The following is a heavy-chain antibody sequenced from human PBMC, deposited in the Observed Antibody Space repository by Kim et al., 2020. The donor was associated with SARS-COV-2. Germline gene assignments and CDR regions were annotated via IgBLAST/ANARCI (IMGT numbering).Heavy chain of an antibody. CDR3: ARPFASGLFGGFGI. Sequence: SETLSLTCTLFGGSISSHNWNWIRQSPGKGLEWIGHIDYGGSTNYNPSLKSRVTISVDTSKNRFSLTLTSVTAADTAVYFCARPFASGLFGGFGIWGPGT. D-gene: IGHD6-19*01. CDR1: GGSISSHN. V-gene: IGHV4-59*11. J-gene: IGHJ3*02. CDR2: IDYGGST.